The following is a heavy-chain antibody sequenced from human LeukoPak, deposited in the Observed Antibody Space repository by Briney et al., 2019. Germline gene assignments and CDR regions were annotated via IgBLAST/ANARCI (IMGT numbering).Heavy chain of an antibody. CDR3: AREGLMMGYCSSTSCYAFDY. V-gene: IGHV4-31*03. CDR2: IYYSGST. D-gene: IGHD2-2*01. J-gene: IGHJ4*02. Sequence: PSETLSLTCTVSGGSISSGGYYWSWIRQHPGKGLEWIGYIYYSGSTYYNPSLKSRVTISVDTSKNQFSLKLSSVTAADTAVYYCAREGLMMGYCSSTSCYAFDYWGQGTLVTVSS. CDR1: GGSISSGGYY.